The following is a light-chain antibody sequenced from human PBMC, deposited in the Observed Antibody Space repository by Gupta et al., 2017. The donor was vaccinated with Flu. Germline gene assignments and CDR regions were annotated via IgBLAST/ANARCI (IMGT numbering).Light chain of an antibody. J-gene: IGLJ1*01. V-gene: IGLV2-23*01. CDR2: EGS. Sequence: HSALTQPASVSGSPGQSITISCTGTSSDVGSYNLVSWYQQHPGKAPKLMIYEGSQRPSGVSDRFSGSKSGNTASLTISGLQADDEADYYCCSDAGSVYVFGTGTKVTVL. CDR1: SSDVGSYNL. CDR3: CSDAGSVYV.